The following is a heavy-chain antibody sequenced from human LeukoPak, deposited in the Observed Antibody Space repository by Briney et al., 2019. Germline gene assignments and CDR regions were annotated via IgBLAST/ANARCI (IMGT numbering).Heavy chain of an antibody. CDR1: GFIFSNYA. D-gene: IGHD4-11*01. J-gene: IGHJ4*02. CDR3: VIDSSFADYSTAFDY. Sequence: GGSLRLSCAAPGFIFSNYAMTSVRQAPGKGLEWVSSSCSTIDYADSVQGRFTISRDNSENTLYLQMNSLRADDSAVYYCVIDSSFADYSTAFDYWGQGALVTVSS. CDR2: SCSTI. V-gene: IGHV3-23*05.